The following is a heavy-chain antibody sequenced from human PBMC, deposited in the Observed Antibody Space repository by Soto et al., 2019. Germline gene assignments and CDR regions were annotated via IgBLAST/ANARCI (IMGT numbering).Heavy chain of an antibody. CDR1: GGSISSGGYS. Sequence: QLQLQESGSGLVKPSQTLSLTCAVSGGSISSGGYSWSWIRQPPGKGLEWIGYIYHSGSTYYNPALESRVTISVDRSKNQFPLKLSSVTAADTAGYYCARGPPNTYWGQGTLVTVSS. V-gene: IGHV4-30-2*01. J-gene: IGHJ4*02. D-gene: IGHD2-8*01. CDR2: IYHSGST. CDR3: ARGPPNTY.